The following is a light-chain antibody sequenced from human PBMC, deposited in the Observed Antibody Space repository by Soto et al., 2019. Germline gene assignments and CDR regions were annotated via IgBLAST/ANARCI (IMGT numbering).Light chain of an antibody. CDR2: DAS. Sequence: EVVLTQSPVTLSLSPGERATLSCRASRSVNNFVAWYQQKPGQAPSRLISDASNRATGIPDRFSGSGSATDFTLPITSLEPEDFAVYYCHQRAVWPPTVGGGTKVDSK. CDR3: HQRAVWPPT. V-gene: IGKV3-11*01. CDR1: RSVNNF. J-gene: IGKJ4*01.